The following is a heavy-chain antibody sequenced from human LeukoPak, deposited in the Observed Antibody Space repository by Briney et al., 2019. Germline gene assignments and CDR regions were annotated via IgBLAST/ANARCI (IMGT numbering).Heavy chain of an antibody. V-gene: IGHV1-2*02. CDR1: GYTFTGYY. Sequence: GASVKISCKASGYTFTGYYMHWVRQAPGQGLEWMGWINPNSGGTNYAQKFQGRVTMSVDTSKNQLSLQLSSMTTADTAVYYCARGPYGASISKWFDPWGQGTLVIVSS. CDR3: ARGPYGASISKWFDP. D-gene: IGHD4/OR15-4a*01. J-gene: IGHJ5*02. CDR2: INPNSGGT.